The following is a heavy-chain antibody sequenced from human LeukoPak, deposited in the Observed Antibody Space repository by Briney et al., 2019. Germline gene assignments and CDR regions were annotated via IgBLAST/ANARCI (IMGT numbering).Heavy chain of an antibody. D-gene: IGHD3-10*01. CDR2: INPNSGGT. Sequence: ASVKVSCKASGYSFNKYSISWVRQAPGQGLEWMGWINPNSGGTNYAQKFQGRVTMTRDTSISTAYMELSRLRSDDTAVYYCARVPDYYGSGSYQTPGDYWGQGTLVTVSS. CDR1: GYSFNKYS. J-gene: IGHJ4*02. V-gene: IGHV1-2*02. CDR3: ARVPDYYGSGSYQTPGDY.